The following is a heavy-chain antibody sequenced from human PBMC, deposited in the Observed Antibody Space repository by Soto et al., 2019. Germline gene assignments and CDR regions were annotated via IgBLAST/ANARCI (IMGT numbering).Heavy chain of an antibody. Sequence: QVQLVQSGAEVKKPGSSVKVSCKASGGTFSSYAISWVRQAPGQGLEWMGGIIPTFGTANYAQKFQGRVTITADESTSTAYMELSSLRSEDTAVYYCARGHHCTNGVCYTKWYFDLWGRGTLVTVSS. D-gene: IGHD2-8*01. CDR1: GGTFSSYA. J-gene: IGHJ2*01. V-gene: IGHV1-69*12. CDR3: ARGHHCTNGVCYTKWYFDL. CDR2: IIPTFGTA.